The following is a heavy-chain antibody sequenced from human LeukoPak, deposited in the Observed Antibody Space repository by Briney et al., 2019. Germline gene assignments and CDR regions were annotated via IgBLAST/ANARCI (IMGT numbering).Heavy chain of an antibody. CDR1: GFTFSSYW. CDR3: AKERSHYDNTGFDY. D-gene: IGHD3-22*01. V-gene: IGHV3-74*01. Sequence: GGSLRLSCAASGFTFSSYWMHWVRQAPGKGLVWVSRINTDGSSTSYADSVKGRFTISRDNAKNTLYLQMNSLSADDTAVYYCAKERSHYDNTGFDYWGQGTLVTVSS. J-gene: IGHJ4*02. CDR2: INTDGSST.